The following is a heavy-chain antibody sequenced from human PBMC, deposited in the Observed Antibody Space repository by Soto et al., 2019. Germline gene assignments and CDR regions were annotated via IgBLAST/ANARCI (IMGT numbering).Heavy chain of an antibody. CDR2: IYYSGST. V-gene: IGHV4-59*01. J-gene: IGHJ6*02. CDR3: ARAPLLDV. Sequence: QVQLQESGPGLVKPSETLSLTCTVSGGSISSYYWSWIRQPPGKGLEWIGYIYYSGSTNYNPSLKGRVTISVDTSKNQFSLKLSSVTAADTAVYYCARAPLLDVWGQGTTVTVSS. CDR1: GGSISSYY.